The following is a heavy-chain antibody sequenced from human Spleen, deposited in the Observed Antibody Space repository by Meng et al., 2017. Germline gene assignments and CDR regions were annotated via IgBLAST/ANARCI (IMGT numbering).Heavy chain of an antibody. J-gene: IGHJ4*02. CDR3: ARELATIRDY. CDR2: INHSGIT. V-gene: IGHV4-34*01. D-gene: IGHD5-24*01. CDR1: GGSFSGYY. Sequence: QVQLQQWGAGLLKPSETLSLTCAVYGGSFSGYYWSWIRQPPGKGLEWIGEINHSGITNYNPSLKSRVTMSIDTSKNQVSLNLTSVTAADTAVYYCARELATIRDYWGQGTLVTVSS.